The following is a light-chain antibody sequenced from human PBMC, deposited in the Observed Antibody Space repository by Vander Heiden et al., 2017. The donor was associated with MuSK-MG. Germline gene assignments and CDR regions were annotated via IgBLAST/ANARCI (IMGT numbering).Light chain of an antibody. J-gene: IGLJ2*01. CDR3: QSYDSSLSGWV. V-gene: IGLV1-40*01. CDR2: GNS. CDR1: SSNIGAGYD. Sequence: QSVLTQPPSASGAPGQRVTISCNGSSSNIGAGYDVHWYQQLPGTAPKLLSYGNSNRPSGVPDRFSGSKSGTSASLAITGLQAEDEADYYCQSYDSSLSGWVFGGGTKLTVL.